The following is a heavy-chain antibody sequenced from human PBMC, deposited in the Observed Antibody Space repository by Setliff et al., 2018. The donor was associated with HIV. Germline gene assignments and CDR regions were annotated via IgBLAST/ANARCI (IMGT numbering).Heavy chain of an antibody. V-gene: IGHV1-69*10. Sequence: ASVKVSCKASGGTFSSYAISWVRQAPGQGLQWMGGIIPIVGIASYVQKFQGRVTITADKSTSTVYMEFSSLRSEDTAVYYCARGARDMIVVIGGDAFDIWGQGTMVTVSS. CDR2: IIPIVGIA. CDR1: GGTFSSYA. J-gene: IGHJ3*02. D-gene: IGHD3-22*01. CDR3: ARGARDMIVVIGGDAFDI.